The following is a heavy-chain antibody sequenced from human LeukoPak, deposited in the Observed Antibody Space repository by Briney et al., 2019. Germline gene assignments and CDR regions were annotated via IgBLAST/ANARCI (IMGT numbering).Heavy chain of an antibody. CDR1: GYTFTSYG. V-gene: IGHV1-18*01. D-gene: IGHD2-8*01. CDR3: ARTSCTNGVCYPIDY. J-gene: IGHJ4*02. Sequence: GASVKVSCKASGYTFTSYGISWVRQAPGQGLEWMGWISAYNGNTNYAQKLQGRVTMTTDTSTSTAYMELRSLRSDDTAVYYCARTSCTNGVCYPIDYWGRGTLVTVSS. CDR2: ISAYNGNT.